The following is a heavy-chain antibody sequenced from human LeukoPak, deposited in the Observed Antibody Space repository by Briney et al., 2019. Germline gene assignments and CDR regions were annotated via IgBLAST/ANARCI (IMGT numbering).Heavy chain of an antibody. D-gene: IGHD5-24*01. CDR2: SSSGSSTI. Sequence: GSLRLSCAASGFTFSNYAMNWVRQAPGKGLEWVSYSSSGSSTIYYADTVRGRFTISRDNAKNSPYLQMNSLRAEDTAVYYCARGEQDMATMSIDYWGQGTLVTVSS. J-gene: IGHJ4*02. CDR3: ARGEQDMATMSIDY. CDR1: GFTFSNYA. V-gene: IGHV3-48*01.